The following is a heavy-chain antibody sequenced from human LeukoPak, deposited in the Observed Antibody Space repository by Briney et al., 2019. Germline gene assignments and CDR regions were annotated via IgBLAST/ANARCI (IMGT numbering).Heavy chain of an antibody. CDR2: IYNSGST. D-gene: IGHD3-10*01. J-gene: IGHJ4*02. CDR3: ARHYDSGSYPLDF. Sequence: SETLSLTCSVSGGSISIYYWSWIRQPPGKGLEWIGNIYNSGSTNYNASLKSRVTISLDTSKNQFSLRLTSVTAADTAVYYCARHYDSGSYPLDFWGQGTLVTVSS. CDR1: GGSISIYY. V-gene: IGHV4-59*01.